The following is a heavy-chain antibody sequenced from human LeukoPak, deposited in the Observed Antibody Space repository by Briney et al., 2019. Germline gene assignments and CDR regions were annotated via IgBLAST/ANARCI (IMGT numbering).Heavy chain of an antibody. D-gene: IGHD1-26*01. V-gene: IGHV4-59*01. CDR1: GGSISSYY. CDR2: IYYSGST. CDR3: AREGVGAIDY. Sequence: KPSETLSLTCTVSGGSISSYYWSWIRQPPGKGLEWIGYIYYSGSTNYNPSLKSRVTISVDTSKNQFSLKLSSVTAADTAVYYCAREGVGAIDYWGQGTLVTVSS. J-gene: IGHJ4*02.